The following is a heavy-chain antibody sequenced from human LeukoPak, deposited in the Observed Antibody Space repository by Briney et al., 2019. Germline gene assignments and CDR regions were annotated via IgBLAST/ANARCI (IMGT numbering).Heavy chain of an antibody. D-gene: IGHD6-19*01. Sequence: GGSLRLSCAASGFTVSSNYMSWVRQAPGKGLEWVSVIYSGGSTFYGDSVRGRFTISRDNSKNTVYLQMNRLRAEDTAVYYCARGGAGNLDSWGQGTLVTVSS. CDR1: GFTVSSNY. V-gene: IGHV3-66*01. J-gene: IGHJ4*02. CDR3: ARGGAGNLDS. CDR2: IYSGGST.